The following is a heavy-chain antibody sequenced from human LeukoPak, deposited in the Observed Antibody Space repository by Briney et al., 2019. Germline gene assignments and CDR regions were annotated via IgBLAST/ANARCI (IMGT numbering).Heavy chain of an antibody. D-gene: IGHD3-3*01. J-gene: IGHJ4*02. CDR2: MNPNSGNT. V-gene: IGHV1-8*03. CDR1: GYTFTNYD. CDR3: ARQVYDFWSGPLGD. Sequence: GASVKVSCKASGYTFTNYDINWVRQATGQGLEWMGWMNPNSGNTGYAQKFQGRVTITRNTSISTAYMELSSLRSEDTAVYYCARQVYDFWSGPLGDWGQGTLVTVSS.